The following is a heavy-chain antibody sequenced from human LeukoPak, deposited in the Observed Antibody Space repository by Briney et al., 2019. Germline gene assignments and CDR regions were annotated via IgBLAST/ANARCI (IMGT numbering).Heavy chain of an antibody. V-gene: IGHV4-30-2*01. J-gene: IGHJ5*02. CDR3: ARSGGYCSSTSCRNWFDP. CDR2: IYHSGST. CDR1: GGSISSGGYS. Sequence: PSETLSLTCAVSGGSISSGGYSWSWIRQPPGKGLEWIGYIYHSGSTYYNPSLKSRVTISVDRSRNQFSLKLSSVTAADTAVYYCARSGGYCSSTSCRNWFDPWGQGTLVTVSS. D-gene: IGHD2-2*01.